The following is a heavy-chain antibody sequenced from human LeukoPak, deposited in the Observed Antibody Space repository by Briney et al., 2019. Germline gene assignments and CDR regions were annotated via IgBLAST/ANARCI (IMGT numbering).Heavy chain of an antibody. D-gene: IGHD6-19*01. Sequence: PGGSLRLSCAVSGFTFSDHFLDWVRQAPGKGLEWVGRSRNKAKSYTTEYGASGKGRFTISRDDSKSILYLQMSSLKTEDTAVYYCARVGSVAGSDYLDYWGQGTLVTVSS. V-gene: IGHV3-72*01. CDR1: GFTFSDHF. CDR2: SRNKAKSYTT. J-gene: IGHJ4*02. CDR3: ARVGSVAGSDYLDY.